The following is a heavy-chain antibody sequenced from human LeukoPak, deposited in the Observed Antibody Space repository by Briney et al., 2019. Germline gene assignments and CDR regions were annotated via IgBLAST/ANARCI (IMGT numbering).Heavy chain of an antibody. CDR2: ISGSGGST. Sequence: GGSLRLSCAASGFTSSSYAMSWVRQAPGKGLEWVSAISGSGGSTYYADSVKGRFTISRDNSKNTLYLQMNSLRAEDTAVYYCAKDSSRIVGATSDYWGQGTLVTVSS. CDR1: GFTSSSYA. D-gene: IGHD1-26*01. J-gene: IGHJ4*02. CDR3: AKDSSRIVGATSDY. V-gene: IGHV3-23*01.